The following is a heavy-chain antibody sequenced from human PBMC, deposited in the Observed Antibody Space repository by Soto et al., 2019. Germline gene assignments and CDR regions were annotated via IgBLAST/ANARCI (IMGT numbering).Heavy chain of an antibody. CDR1: GFTFSSYA. D-gene: IGHD3-10*01. CDR3: ARAPFLTMVRGIYYGMDV. CDR2: ISGSGGST. J-gene: IGHJ6*02. Sequence: LRLSCAASGFTFSSYAMSWVRQAPGKGLEWVSAISGSGGSTYYADSVKGRFTISRDNSKNTLYLQMNSLRAEDTAVYYCARAPFLTMVRGIYYGMDVWGQGTTVTVSS. V-gene: IGHV3-23*01.